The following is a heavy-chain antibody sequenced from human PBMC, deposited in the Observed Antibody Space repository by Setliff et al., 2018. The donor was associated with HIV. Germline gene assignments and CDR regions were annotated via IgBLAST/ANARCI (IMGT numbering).Heavy chain of an antibody. CDR2: IYFSGST. J-gene: IGHJ3*02. V-gene: IGHV4-59*13. Sequence: PSETLSLTCTVSGVSISDYYWSWIRQPPGKGLEWIGYIYFSGSTNYNPSLKSRVTMSLDTSKSQFSLKLSSVTAADTAVYYCARHQVIPTVIGAFDIWGQGTVVTVSS. D-gene: IGHD3-16*02. CDR3: ARHQVIPTVIGAFDI. CDR1: GVSISDYY.